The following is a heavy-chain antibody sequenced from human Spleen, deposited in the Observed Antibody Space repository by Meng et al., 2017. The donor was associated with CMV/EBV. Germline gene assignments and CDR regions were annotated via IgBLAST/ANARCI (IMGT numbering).Heavy chain of an antibody. D-gene: IGHD5-12*01. CDR3: ASVDSSGY. J-gene: IGHJ4*02. CDR2: ISGSGGST. V-gene: IGHV3-23*01. Sequence: GESLKISCAASGFTFSSYAMSWVRQAPGKGLEWVSAISGSGGSTYYADSVKGRFTISRDNSKNTLYLQMNSLRAEDTAVYYCASVDSSGYWGQGTLVTVSS. CDR1: GFTFSSYA.